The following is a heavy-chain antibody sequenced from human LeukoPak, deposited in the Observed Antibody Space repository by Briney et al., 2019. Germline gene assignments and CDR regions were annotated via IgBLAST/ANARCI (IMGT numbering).Heavy chain of an antibody. CDR2: MSDYNGTN. J-gene: IGHJ4*02. Sequence: ASVTVSCKASVYTFTSYGISWVRQAPGQGLEWMGWMSDYNGTNNYAQKLQGRITMTTDTSTSTDYMELRSRRSDDTAVYYCARDRPRGFYDSLTGAYYFDHWGQGTLVTVSS. CDR1: VYTFTSYG. D-gene: IGHD3-9*01. CDR3: ARDRPRGFYDSLTGAYYFDH. V-gene: IGHV1-18*01.